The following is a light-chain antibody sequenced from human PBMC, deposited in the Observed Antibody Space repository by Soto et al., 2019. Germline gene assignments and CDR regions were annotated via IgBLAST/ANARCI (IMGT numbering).Light chain of an antibody. Sequence: DIQLTQSPSFLSASVGDRVTITCRASQGIGNFFAWYQQKPGKAPKLLISAASTFQTGVPSRFSGSGSGTEFPLTNSSLQPEDFATYYCQQFDSPPINFGQGTRLEIK. CDR3: QQFDSPPIN. J-gene: IGKJ5*01. V-gene: IGKV1-9*01. CDR1: QGIGNF. CDR2: AAS.